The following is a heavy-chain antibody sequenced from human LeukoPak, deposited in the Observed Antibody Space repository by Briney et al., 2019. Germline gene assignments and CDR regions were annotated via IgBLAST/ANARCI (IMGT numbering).Heavy chain of an antibody. V-gene: IGHV1-18*01. Sequence: ASVKVSCKASGYIFTSYGISWVRQAPGQGLEWMGWISAYNGNTNYAQKLQGRVTMTTDTSTSTAYMELRSLRSDDTAVYYCARTHYYYDSSGHLDYWGQGTLVTVSS. J-gene: IGHJ4*02. CDR1: GYIFTSYG. CDR3: ARTHYYYDSSGHLDY. CDR2: ISAYNGNT. D-gene: IGHD3-22*01.